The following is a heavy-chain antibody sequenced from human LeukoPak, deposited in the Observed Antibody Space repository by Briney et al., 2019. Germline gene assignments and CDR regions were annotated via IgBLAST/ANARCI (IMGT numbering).Heavy chain of an antibody. J-gene: IGHJ2*01. D-gene: IGHD6-19*01. Sequence: GESLKISCKGSGYSFTSYWIGWVRQMPGKGLEWMGIIYPGDSDTRYSPSFQGQVTISADKSISTAYLQWSSLKASDTAMYYCARLAASSGWTSWYSDLWGRGTLVTVSS. CDR2: IYPGDSDT. CDR1: GYSFTSYW. V-gene: IGHV5-51*01. CDR3: ARLAASSGWTSWYSDL.